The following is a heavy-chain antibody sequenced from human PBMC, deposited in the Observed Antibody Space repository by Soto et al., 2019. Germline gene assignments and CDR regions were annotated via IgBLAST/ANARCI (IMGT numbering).Heavy chain of an antibody. CDR3: VRQGIGVLHGLVDV. CDR2: IYYSGST. J-gene: IGHJ6*02. D-gene: IGHD3-10*01. Sequence: LSLPCTVFGGSISSGDYYWSLIRQPPGKGLEWIGYIYYSGSTYYNPSLKGRVTISVDTSKNQFSLRLSSVTAADTAVYYCVRQGIGVLHGLVDVWGQGTTVTVSS. CDR1: GGSISSGDYY. V-gene: IGHV4-30-4*01.